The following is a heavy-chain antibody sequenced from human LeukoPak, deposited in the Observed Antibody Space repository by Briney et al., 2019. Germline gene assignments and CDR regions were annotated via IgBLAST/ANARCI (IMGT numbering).Heavy chain of an antibody. Sequence: GGSLRLSCEASGFTFSSYDMHWVRQAPGKGLEWVAFIRYDGSYTYYADSVKGRFTISRDNSKNTLYLQMNSLRAEDTAVYYCAKGASGRVLRFLEWLETIDAFDIWGQGTMVTVSS. CDR3: AKGASGRVLRFLEWLETIDAFDI. CDR1: GFTFSSYD. J-gene: IGHJ3*02. D-gene: IGHD3-3*01. V-gene: IGHV3-30*02. CDR2: IRYDGSYT.